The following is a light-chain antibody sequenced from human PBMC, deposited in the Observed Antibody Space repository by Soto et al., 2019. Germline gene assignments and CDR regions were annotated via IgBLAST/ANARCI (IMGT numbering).Light chain of an antibody. CDR3: QQYYSLPLT. CDR2: WAS. V-gene: IGKV4-1*01. J-gene: IGKJ4*01. Sequence: DIVMTQSPDSLAVSLCERATINCESSQSVLYSTNNKNYLAWYQQKPGQPPKLLIYWASTRESGVPDRFSGSGSGTDFALTISSLQAEDVAVYYCQQYYSLPLTFGGGTKVDIK. CDR1: QSVLYSTNNKNY.